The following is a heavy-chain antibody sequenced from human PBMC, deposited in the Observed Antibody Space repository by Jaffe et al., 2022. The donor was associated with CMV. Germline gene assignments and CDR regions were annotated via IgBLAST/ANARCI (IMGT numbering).Heavy chain of an antibody. CDR1: GGSITSNTYY. J-gene: IGHJ4*02. CDR3: ARHLAMPGTAFWEY. V-gene: IGHV4-39*01. Sequence: QLQLQESGPGLVKPSETLSLICTVSGGSITSNTYYWGWVRQPPGEGLEWIASISYSGSTYYKPSLKSRVSISVDSSENQFSLNLTSVTAADTAVYYCARHLAMPGTAFWEYWGQGALVTVSS. D-gene: IGHD1-7*01. CDR2: ISYSGST.